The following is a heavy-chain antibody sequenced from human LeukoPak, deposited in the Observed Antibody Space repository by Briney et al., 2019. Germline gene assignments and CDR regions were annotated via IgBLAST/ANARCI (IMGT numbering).Heavy chain of an antibody. CDR2: IATSGATT. CDR3: ARIERCDY. J-gene: IGHJ4*02. Sequence: PGGSLRLSCVTSGFTFSTYVMNWVRKFPGKGLEWLSSIATSGATTTYADSVKGRFTISRDNSENTLYLQMNSLRAEDTAEYYCARIERCDYWGQGTLVTVSS. V-gene: IGHV3-23*01. CDR1: GFTFSTYV.